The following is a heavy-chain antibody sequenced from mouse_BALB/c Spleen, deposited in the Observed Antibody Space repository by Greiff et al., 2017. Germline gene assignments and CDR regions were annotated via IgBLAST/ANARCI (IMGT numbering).Heavy chain of an antibody. CDR1: GYTFTDYN. Sequence: EVQLQQSGPELVKPGASVKIPCKASGYTFTDYNMDWVKQSHGKSLEWIGDINPNNGGTIYNQKFKGKATLTVDKSSSTAYMELRSLTSEDTAVYYCALVATDWYFDVWGAGTTVTVSS. CDR2: INPNNGGT. V-gene: IGHV1-18*01. CDR3: ALVATDWYFDV. J-gene: IGHJ1*01. D-gene: IGHD1-1*01.